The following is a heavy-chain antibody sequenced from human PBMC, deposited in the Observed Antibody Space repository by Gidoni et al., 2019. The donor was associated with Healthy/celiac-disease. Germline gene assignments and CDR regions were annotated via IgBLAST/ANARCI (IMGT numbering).Heavy chain of an antibody. CDR3: ARDRGLYCSGGSCYLPLDY. Sequence: QVQLVQSGAEVKKPGASVKVSCKASGYTFTSYGISWVRQAPGQGLEWMGWISAYNGNTNYAQKLQGRVTMTTDTSTSTAYMELRSLRSDDTAVYYCARDRGLYCSGGSCYLPLDYWGQGTLVTVSS. CDR2: ISAYNGNT. CDR1: GYTFTSYG. J-gene: IGHJ4*02. D-gene: IGHD2-15*01. V-gene: IGHV1-18*01.